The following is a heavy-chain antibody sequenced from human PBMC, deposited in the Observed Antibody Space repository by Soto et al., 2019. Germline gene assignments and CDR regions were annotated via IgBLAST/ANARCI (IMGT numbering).Heavy chain of an antibody. J-gene: IGHJ4*02. Sequence: QVQLVESGGGVVRPGTSLRLSCAATGFSFSAHGMHWVRQAPGKGLEWLAVINDGSEEGYADSVRGRFTISRDTARNILYLQMDTLASEVSVLSYCVSDDLFVDNGLDHWGQGALVTVSS. D-gene: IGHD1-1*01. CDR2: INDGSEE. CDR3: VSDDLFVDNGLDH. CDR1: GFSFSAHG. V-gene: IGHV3-33*01.